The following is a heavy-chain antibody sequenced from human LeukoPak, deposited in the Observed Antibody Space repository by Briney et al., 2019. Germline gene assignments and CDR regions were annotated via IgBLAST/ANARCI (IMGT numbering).Heavy chain of an antibody. CDR1: GFTFGDYA. CDR3: TRDQTPYY. CDR2: IRSKDYGGTI. J-gene: IGHJ4*02. V-gene: IGHV3-49*03. Sequence: GGSLRLSCTTSGFTFGDYAMSWFRQAPGKGLEWVGFIRSKDYGGTIEYAASVKGRFTISRDDSRSIAYLQMNSLEIEDTAVYYCTRDQTPYYWGQGTLVTVSS.